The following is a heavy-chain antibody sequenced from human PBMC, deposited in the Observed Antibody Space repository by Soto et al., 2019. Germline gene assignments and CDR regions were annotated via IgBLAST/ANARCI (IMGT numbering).Heavy chain of an antibody. V-gene: IGHV1-18*01. D-gene: IGHD6-25*01. CDR1: GYTFTNYG. CDR2: ISAYSGKT. Sequence: ASVKVSCKASGYTFTNYGISWVRQAPGQGLEWMGWISAYSGKTNYAQKFQGRVTMTRDTSTSTAYMELSRLRSDDTAVYYCARSRLESYYGMDVWGQGTTVTVSS. J-gene: IGHJ6*02. CDR3: ARSRLESYYGMDV.